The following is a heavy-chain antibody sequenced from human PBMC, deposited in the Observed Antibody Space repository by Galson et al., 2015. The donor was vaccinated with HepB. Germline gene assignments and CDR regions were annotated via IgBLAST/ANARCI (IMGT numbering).Heavy chain of an antibody. CDR3: ARDHEVAIFRMGV. Sequence: SLRLSCAGSGFTFSGYSMNWVRQAPGKGLEWVSYISTGSSTIYYADSVKGRFTISRDNVKNSLYLQMDSLRAEDTAVYYCARDHEVAIFRMGVWGQGTTVTVSS. V-gene: IGHV3-48*01. CDR1: GFTFSGYS. J-gene: IGHJ6*02. D-gene: IGHD5-12*01. CDR2: ISTGSSTI.